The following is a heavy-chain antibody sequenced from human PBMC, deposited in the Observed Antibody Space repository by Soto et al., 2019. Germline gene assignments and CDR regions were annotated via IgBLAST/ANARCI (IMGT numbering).Heavy chain of an antibody. J-gene: IGHJ4*01. Sequence: GGSLRLSCAASGFIFSNAWINWVRQAPGKGLEWVGRVKSKTDGGTTDFAAPVKGRFAISRDDSKNMVYLEMNSLKTEDTAIYYCTTDSYMTNIKVRFEYWGHGTLVTVPS. CDR2: VKSKTDGGTT. V-gene: IGHV3-15*07. CDR3: TTDSYMTNIKVRFEY. D-gene: IGHD4-17*01. CDR1: GFIFSNAW.